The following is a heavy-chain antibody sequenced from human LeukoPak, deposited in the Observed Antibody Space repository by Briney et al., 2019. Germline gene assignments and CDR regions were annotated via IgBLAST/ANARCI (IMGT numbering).Heavy chain of an antibody. CDR2: INPSDGST. CDR1: GYTFTSYY. V-gene: IGHV1-46*01. Sequence: ASVNVSCKASGYTFTSYYIHWVRQAPGQGLEWMGIINPSDGSTKYARNFQGRVTMTRHTSTSTVYMELSSLRSEDTAVYYCARVVADSSGWETLDYWGQGTLVTVSS. D-gene: IGHD6-19*01. CDR3: ARVVADSSGWETLDY. J-gene: IGHJ4*02.